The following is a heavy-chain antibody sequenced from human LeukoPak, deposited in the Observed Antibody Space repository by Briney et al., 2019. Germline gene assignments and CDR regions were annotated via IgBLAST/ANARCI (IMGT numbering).Heavy chain of an antibody. J-gene: IGHJ3*02. CDR2: MNPNSGNT. Sequence: ASVKVSCKASGYTFTSYDINWVRQATGQGLEWMGWMNPNSGNTGYAQKFQGRVTITRSTSISTAYMELSSLRSEDTAVYYCARVPTGTTLSFDIWGQGTMVTVSS. D-gene: IGHD1-1*01. CDR3: ARVPTGTTLSFDI. CDR1: GYTFTSYD. V-gene: IGHV1-8*03.